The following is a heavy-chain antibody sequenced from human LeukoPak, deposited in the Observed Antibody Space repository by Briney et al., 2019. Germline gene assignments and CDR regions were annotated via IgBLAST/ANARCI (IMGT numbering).Heavy chain of an antibody. CDR3: ARGRPSVAGCPFDP. CDR1: GGSISSYY. V-gene: IGHV4-34*01. J-gene: IGHJ5*02. CDR2: INHSGST. D-gene: IGHD6-19*01. Sequence: SETLSLTCTVSGGSISSYYWSWIRQPPGKGLEWIGEINHSGSTNYNPSLKSRVTISVDTSKNQFSLKLSSVTAADTAVYYCARGRPSVAGCPFDPWGQGTLVTVSS.